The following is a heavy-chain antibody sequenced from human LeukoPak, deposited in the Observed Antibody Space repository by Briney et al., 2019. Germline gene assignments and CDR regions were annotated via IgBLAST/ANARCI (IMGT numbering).Heavy chain of an antibody. D-gene: IGHD3-22*01. V-gene: IGHV4-4*07. CDR2: IYPTGNT. CDR1: GGAIISYY. J-gene: IGHJ6*03. CDR3: ARLKFYDSTGYSPGYYMDV. Sequence: PSETLSLTCSVSGGAIISYYWSWIRQPAGKGPEWIGRIYPTGNTDYNPSLKTRVTMSTDLYKKQFSLRLRSVTAADTAVYYCARLKFYDSTGYSPGYYMDVWGKGTAVTVSS.